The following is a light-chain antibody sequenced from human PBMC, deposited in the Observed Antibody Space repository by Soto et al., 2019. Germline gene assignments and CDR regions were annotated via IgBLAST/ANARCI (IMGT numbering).Light chain of an antibody. CDR2: GAS. CDR3: QQYGSSSYT. Sequence: EIVLTQSPGTLSLSPGEGATLSCRASQSVASSSLAWYQQKPGQAPRLIIYGASNRATGTPDRFSGGGSGTDLTLTISRLEPEDFAVYYCQQYGSSSYTFGQGTKLEIK. J-gene: IGKJ2*01. V-gene: IGKV3-20*01. CDR1: QSVASSS.